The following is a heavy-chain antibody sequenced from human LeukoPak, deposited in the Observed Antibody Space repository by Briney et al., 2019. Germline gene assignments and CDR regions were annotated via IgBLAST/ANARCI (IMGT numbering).Heavy chain of an antibody. J-gene: IGHJ5*02. CDR2: IHDTRGT. Sequence: SETLSLTCTVSGGSMKNYYGSWIRQPPGKGLEWIGYIHDTRGTNYNPYLKSRVTMSLDTSKNHFSLSLNSVTAADTAVYFCAGGIGYATSPADHLGQGTLVIVSS. V-gene: IGHV4-59*01. D-gene: IGHD6-13*01. CDR1: GGSMKNYY. CDR3: AGGIGYATSPADH.